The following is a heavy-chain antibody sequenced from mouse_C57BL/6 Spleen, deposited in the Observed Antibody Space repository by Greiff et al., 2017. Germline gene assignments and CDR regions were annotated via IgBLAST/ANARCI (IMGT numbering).Heavy chain of an antibody. D-gene: IGHD1-1*01. CDR1: GYTFTSYW. CDR2: IYPGNSDT. CDR3: TRNSLYDYYAMDY. J-gene: IGHJ4*01. Sequence: VQLQQSGTVLARPGASVKMSCKTSGYTFTSYWMHWVKQRPGQGLEWIGAIYPGNSDTSYNQKFKGKAKLTAVTSASTAYMELSSLTNEDSAVYYCTRNSLYDYYAMDYWGQGTSVTVSS. V-gene: IGHV1-5*01.